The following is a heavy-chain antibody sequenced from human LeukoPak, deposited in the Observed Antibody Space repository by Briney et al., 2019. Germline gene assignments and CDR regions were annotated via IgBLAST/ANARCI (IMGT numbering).Heavy chain of an antibody. CDR1: GFTFSCSA. CDR2: IRDKANSYAT. CDR3: TRWDCTTTGCYPFDY. Sequence: PGGSLLLSCAASGFTFSCSAIHWVRQASGKGLEWVGRIRDKANSYATAYIASVKGRFTISRDDSKNTAYLQMSSLKTEDAAVYYCTRWDCTTTGCYPFDYWGQGTLVTVSS. V-gene: IGHV3-73*01. D-gene: IGHD2-2*01. J-gene: IGHJ4*02.